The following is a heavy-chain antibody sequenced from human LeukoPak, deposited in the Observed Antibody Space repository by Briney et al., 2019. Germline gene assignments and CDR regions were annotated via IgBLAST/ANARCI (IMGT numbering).Heavy chain of an antibody. CDR2: INPNSGGT. CDR1: GYTFTGYY. Sequence: ASVKVSCKASGYTFTGYYMHWVRQAPGQGLEWTGWINPNSGGTNYAQKFQGRVTMTRDTSISTAYMELSRLRSDGTAVYYCARATRVWFGELYPSPPYYWGQGTLVTVSS. J-gene: IGHJ4*02. D-gene: IGHD3-10*01. CDR3: ARATRVWFGELYPSPPYY. V-gene: IGHV1-2*02.